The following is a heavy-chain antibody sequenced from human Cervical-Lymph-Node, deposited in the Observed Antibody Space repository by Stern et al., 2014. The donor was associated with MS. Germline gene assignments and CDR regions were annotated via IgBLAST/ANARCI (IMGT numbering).Heavy chain of an antibody. Sequence: VQLVESGGGVIQPGGSLRLSCTASGFTVSRAYMTWVRQAPGQGLEWVSLITNVGSTFYTDSVKGRFTISRDDSKNTVYLHMTSLRAEDTAMYYCARDTSSPERSDWWGQGTLVTVS. D-gene: IGHD1-1*01. CDR2: ITNVGST. J-gene: IGHJ4*02. CDR1: GFTVSRAY. V-gene: IGHV3-53*01. CDR3: ARDTSSPERSDW.